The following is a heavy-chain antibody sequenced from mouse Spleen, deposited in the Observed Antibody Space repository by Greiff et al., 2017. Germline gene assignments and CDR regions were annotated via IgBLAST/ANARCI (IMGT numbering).Heavy chain of an antibody. CDR1: GFTFSSYA. D-gene: IGHD2-10*02. J-gene: IGHJ3*01. V-gene: IGHV5-9-3*01. Sequence: EVQLVESGGGLVKPGGSLKLSCAASGFTFSSYAMSWVRQTPEKRLEWVATISSGGSYTYYPDSVKGRFTISRDNAKNTLYLQMSSLRSEDTAMYYCARQGGYGNLFAYWGQGTLVTVSA. CDR3: ARQGGYGNLFAY. CDR2: ISSGGSYT.